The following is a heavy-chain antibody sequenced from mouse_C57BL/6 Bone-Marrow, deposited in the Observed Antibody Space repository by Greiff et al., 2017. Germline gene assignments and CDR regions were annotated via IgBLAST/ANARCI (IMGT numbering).Heavy chain of an antibody. CDR3: AREGTYDV. J-gene: IGHJ1*03. CDR2: ISDGGSYT. D-gene: IGHD2-14*01. V-gene: IGHV5-4*01. Sequence: DVMLVESGGGLVKPGGSLKLSCAASGFTFSSYAMSWVRQTPEKRLEWVATISDGGSYTYYPDNVKGRFTISRDNAKNNLYLQMSHLKSEDTAMYYCAREGTYDVWGTGTTVTVSS. CDR1: GFTFSSYA.